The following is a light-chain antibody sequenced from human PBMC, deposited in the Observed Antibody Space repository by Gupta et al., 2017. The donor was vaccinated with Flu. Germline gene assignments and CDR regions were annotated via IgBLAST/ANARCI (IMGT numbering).Light chain of an antibody. V-gene: IGKV1-5*03. CDR3: QHYDRYPLI. CDR1: QNIGTW. CDR2: EAS. Sequence: DIQMTQSPSTLSASVGDRVTITCRASQNIGTWLAWYQQKPGKGPKLLIYEASYLESGVPSRFSGSGFSASGFGTEFTLTISSLQPDDFATYYCQHYDRYPLIFGGGTTVEIK. J-gene: IGKJ4*01.